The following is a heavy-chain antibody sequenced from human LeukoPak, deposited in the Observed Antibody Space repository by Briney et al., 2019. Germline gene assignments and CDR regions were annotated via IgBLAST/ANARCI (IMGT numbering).Heavy chain of an antibody. CDR2: ISSDASST. Sequence: GGSLRLSCAASGFTFSNYVMHWVRQAPGKGLEYVSGISSDASSTYYANSVEGRFTISRDNSKNTLYLQMGSLRAEDMTVYYCVRTYYYGSGSYRGHGMDVWGQGTTVTVSS. D-gene: IGHD3-10*01. CDR3: VRTYYYGSGSYRGHGMDV. J-gene: IGHJ6*02. V-gene: IGHV3-64*01. CDR1: GFTFSNYV.